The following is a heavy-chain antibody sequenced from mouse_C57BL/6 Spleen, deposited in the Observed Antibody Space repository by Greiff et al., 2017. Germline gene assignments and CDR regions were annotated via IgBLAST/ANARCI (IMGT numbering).Heavy chain of an antibody. D-gene: IGHD2-5*01. J-gene: IGHJ3*01. V-gene: IGHV1-15*01. CDR1: GYTFTDYE. Sequence: QVQLQQSGAELVRPGASVTLSCKASGYTFTDYEMHWVKQTPVHGLEWIGAIDPETGGTAYNQKFKGKAILTADKSSSTAYMELRSLTSEDSAVYYCTRTPFYSNKEAWFAYWGQGTLVTVSA. CDR3: TRTPFYSNKEAWFAY. CDR2: IDPETGGT.